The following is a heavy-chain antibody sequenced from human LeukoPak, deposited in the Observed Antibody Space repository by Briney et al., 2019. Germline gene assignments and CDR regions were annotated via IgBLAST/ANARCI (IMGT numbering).Heavy chain of an antibody. Sequence: QAGGSLRLSCAASGLTFSTSWMNWVRQAPGKGLEWVASINPDGSAKYYVDSVKGRFTISRDNTKNSLYLQMNSLRAEDTAVYYCARGFAYRRLDYWGQGTLVTVSS. CDR2: INPDGSAK. D-gene: IGHD1-26*01. V-gene: IGHV3-7*03. CDR1: GLTFSTSW. CDR3: ARGFAYRRLDY. J-gene: IGHJ4*02.